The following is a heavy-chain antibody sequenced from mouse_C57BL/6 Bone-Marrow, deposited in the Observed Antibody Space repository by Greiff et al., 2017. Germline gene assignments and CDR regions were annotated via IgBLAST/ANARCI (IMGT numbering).Heavy chain of an antibody. V-gene: IGHV3-6*01. D-gene: IGHD1-1*01. J-gene: IGHJ4*01. CDR1: GYSITSGYY. CDR3: ASGSSYPYYAMDY. CDR2: ISYDGSH. Sequence: DVQLQESGPGLVKPSQSLSLTCSVTGYSITSGYYWNWIRQFPGNKLEWMGYISYDGSHNSNPSLKNRISITRDTSKNQFFLKLNSVTTEDTATYYCASGSSYPYYAMDYWGQGTSVTVSS.